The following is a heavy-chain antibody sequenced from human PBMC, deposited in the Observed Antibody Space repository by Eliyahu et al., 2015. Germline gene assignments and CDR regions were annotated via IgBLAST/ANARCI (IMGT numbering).Heavy chain of an antibody. D-gene: IGHD4-11*01. J-gene: IGHJ4*02. Sequence: QLQLQESGPGLVKPSXTLSLTCTVSGGXXSSSSYYXGWXRQPPGKGLEXIGSIYYSXXTYYNPSLKSRVTISVDTSKNQFSLKLSSVTAADTAVYYCARHVFPRYSNYDYWGQGTLVTVSS. CDR1: GGXXSSSSYY. V-gene: IGHV4-39*01. CDR2: IYYSXXT. CDR3: ARHVFPRYSNYDY.